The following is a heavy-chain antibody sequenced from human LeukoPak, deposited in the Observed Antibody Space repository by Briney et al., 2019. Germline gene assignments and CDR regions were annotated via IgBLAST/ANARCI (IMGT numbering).Heavy chain of an antibody. Sequence: GGSLRLSCAASGFTFSSYAMSWVRQAPGKGLEWVSAISGSGGSTYYADSVKGRFTISRDNSKNTLYLQMNSLRAEDTAVYYCAKFQGEQLATYARYYYYYMDVWGKGTTVTVSS. V-gene: IGHV3-23*01. CDR3: AKFQGEQLATYARYYYYYMDV. CDR2: ISGSGGST. D-gene: IGHD6-6*01. CDR1: GFTFSSYA. J-gene: IGHJ6*03.